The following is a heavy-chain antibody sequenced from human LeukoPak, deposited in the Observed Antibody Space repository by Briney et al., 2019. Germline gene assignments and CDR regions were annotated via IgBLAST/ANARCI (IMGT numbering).Heavy chain of an antibody. CDR2: INHSGST. CDR3: ARRGGVPAAAFYYYYYMDV. V-gene: IGHV4-34*01. J-gene: IGHJ6*03. Sequence: SETLSLTCAVYGGSFGGYYWSWIRQPPGKGLEWIGEINHSGSTNYNPSLKSRVTISVDTSKNQFSLKLSSVTAADTAVYYCARRGGVPAAAFYYYYYMDVWGKGTTVTVSS. D-gene: IGHD2-2*01. CDR1: GGSFGGYY.